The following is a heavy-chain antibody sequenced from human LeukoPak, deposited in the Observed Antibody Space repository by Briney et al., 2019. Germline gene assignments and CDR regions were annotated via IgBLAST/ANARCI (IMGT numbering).Heavy chain of an antibody. Sequence: GGSLRLSCAASGFTFSSYAMSWVRQAPGKGLEWVPAISGSGGSTYYADSVKGRFTISRDNSKNTLYLQMNSLRAEDTAVYYCAKDSNLRSHSSGHDAFDIWGQGTMVTVSS. CDR2: ISGSGGST. CDR3: AKDSNLRSHSSGHDAFDI. CDR1: GFTFSSYA. V-gene: IGHV3-23*01. J-gene: IGHJ3*02. D-gene: IGHD4-17*01.